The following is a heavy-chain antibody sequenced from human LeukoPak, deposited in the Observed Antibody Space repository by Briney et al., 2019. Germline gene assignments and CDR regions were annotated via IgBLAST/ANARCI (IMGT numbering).Heavy chain of an antibody. V-gene: IGHV3-21*01. CDR2: ISGSSSYI. CDR1: GFTFSTYS. Sequence: GGSLRLSCAASGFTFSTYSMNWVRQAPGKGLEWVSSISGSSSYIYYADSVKGRFTISRDNAKNSLYLQMNSLRAEDTAVYYCARDREGYCSGGTRTNFDYWGQGTLVTVSS. J-gene: IGHJ4*02. CDR3: ARDREGYCSGGTRTNFDY. D-gene: IGHD2-15*01.